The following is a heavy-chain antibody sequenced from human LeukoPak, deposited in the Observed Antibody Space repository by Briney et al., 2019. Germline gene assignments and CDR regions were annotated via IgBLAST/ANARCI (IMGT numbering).Heavy chain of an antibody. Sequence: GESLKISCKGSGYSFTSYWIGWVRQMPGKGLEWMGIIYPGDSDTIYSPSFQGQVTISTDKSVTTAYLQWTSLKASDTAMYYCARTYMDCSSTSCYSRGDFDYWGQGTLVTVSS. D-gene: IGHD2-2*01. CDR3: ARTYMDCSSTSCYSRGDFDY. CDR2: IYPGDSDT. J-gene: IGHJ4*02. CDR1: GYSFTSYW. V-gene: IGHV5-51*01.